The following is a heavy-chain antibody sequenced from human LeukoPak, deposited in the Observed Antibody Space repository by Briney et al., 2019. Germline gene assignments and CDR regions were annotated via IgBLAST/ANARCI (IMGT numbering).Heavy chain of an antibody. CDR3: TTVKEQWLGPGDY. CDR1: GGSFSGYY. CDR2: NKSKTDGGST. J-gene: IGHJ4*02. D-gene: IGHD6-19*01. V-gene: IGHV3-15*01. Sequence: ETLSLTCAVYGGSFSGYYWSWLRQPPGKGLEWIGRNKSKTDGGSTDYAAPVKRRFTISRDDSKNTLYLQMNSLKTEDTAVYYCTTVKEQWLGPGDYWGQGTLVTVSS.